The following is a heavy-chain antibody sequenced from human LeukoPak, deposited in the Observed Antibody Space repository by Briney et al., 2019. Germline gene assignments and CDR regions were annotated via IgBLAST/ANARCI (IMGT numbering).Heavy chain of an antibody. CDR1: GGTFSSYP. CDR2: IIPMFDTA. J-gene: IGHJ3*02. V-gene: IGHV1-69*06. D-gene: IGHD3-10*01. CDR3: ARARSGPYGSGSLDAFDI. Sequence: SVKVSCKASGGTFSSYPISWVRQTPGQGLEWMGGIIPMFDTADFAQKFQGRVTITADTSTSTAYMQLSSLRSEDTAVYYCARARSGPYGSGSLDAFDIWGQGTMVTVSS.